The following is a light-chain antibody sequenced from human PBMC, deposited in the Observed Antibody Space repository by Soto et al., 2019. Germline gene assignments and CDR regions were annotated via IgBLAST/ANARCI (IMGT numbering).Light chain of an antibody. CDR2: EVS. CDR3: SSYSSSTVRYV. J-gene: IGLJ1*01. CDR1: SSDVGSYDF. V-gene: IGLV2-14*01. Sequence: QSVLTQPASVSGSPGQSITMSCTGTSSDVGSYDFVSWYQQHPGKAPKLLIYEVSNRPSGVSARFSGSKSDNTASLTISGLQATDEADYLCSSYSSSTVRYVFGSGTKVTVL.